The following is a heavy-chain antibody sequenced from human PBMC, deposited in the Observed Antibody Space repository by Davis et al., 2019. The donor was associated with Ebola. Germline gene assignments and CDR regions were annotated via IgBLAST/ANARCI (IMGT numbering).Heavy chain of an antibody. CDR1: GYSLTTYW. V-gene: IGHV5-51*01. J-gene: IGHJ4*02. Sequence: GESLKISCKTSGYSLTTYWIAWVRQMPGKGLEWMGVIYPGDSDTRYSPSFQGQVTISADKSISTAYLQWSSLKASDTAMYYCARLSIAARPFDYWGQGTLVTVSS. CDR2: IYPGDSDT. D-gene: IGHD6-6*01. CDR3: ARLSIAARPFDY.